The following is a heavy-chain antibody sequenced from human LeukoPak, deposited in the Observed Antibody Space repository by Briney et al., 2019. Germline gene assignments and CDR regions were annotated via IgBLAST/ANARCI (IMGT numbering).Heavy chain of an antibody. CDR1: GGSVSSGGYS. V-gene: IGHV4-30-2*01. Sequence: SETLSLTCTVSGGSVSSGGYSWSWIRQPPGKGLEWIGYIYHSGSTYYNPSLKSRVTISVDRSKNQFSLKLSSVTAADTAVYYCARVGMVRGVIFFDYWGQGTLVTVSS. J-gene: IGHJ4*02. D-gene: IGHD3-10*01. CDR2: IYHSGST. CDR3: ARVGMVRGVIFFDY.